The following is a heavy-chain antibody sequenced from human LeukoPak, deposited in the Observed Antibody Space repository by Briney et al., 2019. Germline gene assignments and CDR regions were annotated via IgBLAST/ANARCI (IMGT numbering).Heavy chain of an antibody. CDR3: ARDLKTSGWYGDFDY. Sequence: GGSLRLSCAASGFTVSSNYMSWVRQAPGKGLEWVSAIFSGGSTFYADSVTGRFTISRDNSKSTVYLEMNSLRAEDTAVYYCARDLKTSGWYGDFDYWGQGTLVTVSS. J-gene: IGHJ4*02. D-gene: IGHD6-19*01. CDR2: IFSGGST. V-gene: IGHV3-53*01. CDR1: GFTVSSNY.